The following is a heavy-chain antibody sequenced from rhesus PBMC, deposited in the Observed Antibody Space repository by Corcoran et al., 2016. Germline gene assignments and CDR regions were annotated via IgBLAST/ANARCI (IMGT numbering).Heavy chain of an antibody. CDR3: TRVQYQYYFDY. V-gene: IGHV3-100*02. CDR1: GFTFSSYE. D-gene: IGHD3-3*01. CDR2: ISESGGTI. J-gene: IGHJ4*01. Sequence: DVQLVESGGGLVKPGGSLRLSCVASGFTFSSYEMHWVRQAPGKGLAVVSFISESGGTIYYADSVKGRFTISRDNAKNSLFLQMNSLRAEDTAVYYCTRVQYQYYFDYWGQGVLVTVSS.